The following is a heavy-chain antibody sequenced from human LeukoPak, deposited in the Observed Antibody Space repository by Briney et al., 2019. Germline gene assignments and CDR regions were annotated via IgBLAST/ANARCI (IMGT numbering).Heavy chain of an antibody. J-gene: IGHJ5*02. D-gene: IGHD3-22*01. V-gene: IGHV4-59*01. Sequence: SETLSLTCTVSGGSISSYYWSWIRQPPGKGLEWIGYIYYSGSTNYNPSLKSRVTISVDTSKNQFSLKLSSVTAADTAVYYCARAIRGRMIVVPVDTRFDPWGQGTLVTVSS. CDR1: GGSISSYY. CDR3: ARAIRGRMIVVPVDTRFDP. CDR2: IYYSGST.